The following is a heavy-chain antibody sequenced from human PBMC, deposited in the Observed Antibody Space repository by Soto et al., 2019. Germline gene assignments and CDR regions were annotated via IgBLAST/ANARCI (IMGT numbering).Heavy chain of an antibody. D-gene: IGHD2-2*01. Sequence: EVLLVESGGGLVQPGGSLRLSCAASGFNFNFYWMHWVRQAPGKGLVWVSRIKGDGSTTDYADSVKGRFTISRDNAKNTLFLQMDSLRVEDTAVYYCVRDSPTNLEDADAMASWFDPWGQGTLVTVSS. CDR1: GFNFNFYW. J-gene: IGHJ5*02. CDR3: VRDSPTNLEDADAMASWFDP. CDR2: IKGDGSTT. V-gene: IGHV3-74*01.